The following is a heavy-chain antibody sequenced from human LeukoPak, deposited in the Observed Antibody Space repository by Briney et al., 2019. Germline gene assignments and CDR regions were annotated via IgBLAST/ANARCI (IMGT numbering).Heavy chain of an antibody. Sequence: ASVKVSCKASGYTFTGYYIHWVRQAPGQGLEWMGWINPNSGGTNYAQKFLGRVTMTRDTSISTAYMELSRLTSDDTAVYYCARSSGGSGRWGDNWFDPWGQGTLVTVSS. V-gene: IGHV1-2*02. D-gene: IGHD3-10*01. CDR1: GYTFTGYY. CDR2: INPNSGGT. CDR3: ARSSGGSGRWGDNWFDP. J-gene: IGHJ5*02.